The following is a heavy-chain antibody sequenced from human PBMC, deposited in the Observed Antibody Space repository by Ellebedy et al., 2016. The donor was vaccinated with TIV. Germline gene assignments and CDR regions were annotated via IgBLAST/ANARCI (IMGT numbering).Heavy chain of an antibody. CDR1: GYTFTSYD. D-gene: IGHD2-21*01. CDR2: MNPNSGNT. Sequence: ASVKVSXKASGYTFTSYDINRVRQATGQGLEWMGWMNPNSGNTGYAQKFQGRVTMTRNNSISTAYMELSSLRSEDTAVYYCAREGVVANAFDIWGQGTMVTVSS. CDR3: AREGVVANAFDI. J-gene: IGHJ3*02. V-gene: IGHV1-8*01.